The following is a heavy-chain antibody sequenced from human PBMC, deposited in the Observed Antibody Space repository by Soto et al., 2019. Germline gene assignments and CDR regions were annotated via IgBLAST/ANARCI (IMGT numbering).Heavy chain of an antibody. D-gene: IGHD3-10*01. CDR1: GYTLTESS. Sequence: QVQLVQSGAEVKKPGASVKVSCKVSGYTLTESSMHWVRQAPGKGLEWMGGFDPEDGETIYAQKFQGRVTMTEDSSTDTAYMELSSLSSDDTAVYYCATDTLRLTFVRGVRHDVFDVWGQGTMVTVFS. CDR2: FDPEDGET. V-gene: IGHV1-24*01. CDR3: ATDTLRLTFVRGVRHDVFDV. J-gene: IGHJ3*01.